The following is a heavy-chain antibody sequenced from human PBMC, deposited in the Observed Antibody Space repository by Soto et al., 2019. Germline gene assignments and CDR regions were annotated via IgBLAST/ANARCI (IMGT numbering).Heavy chain of an antibody. D-gene: IGHD6-19*01. CDR2: INPGDSDT. CDR1: GDSFTSHW. J-gene: IGHJ5*02. CDR3: VRPQSSGWYDS. Sequence: GESLKISWEGSGDSFTSHWISWVRQMPGKGLEWMAIINPGDSDTRYSPSFQGHVTVSVDKSVNIAYLQWSSLKASDTAMYYCVRPQSSGWYDSWGQGTLVTVSS. V-gene: IGHV5-51*01.